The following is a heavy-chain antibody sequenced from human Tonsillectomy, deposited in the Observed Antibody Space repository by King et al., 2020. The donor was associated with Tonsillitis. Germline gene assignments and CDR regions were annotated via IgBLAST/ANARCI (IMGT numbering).Heavy chain of an antibody. CDR3: AGTTYYDFWSGYFVGY. CDR2: IYYSGST. V-gene: IGHV4-59*01. Sequence: VQLQESGPGLVKPSETLSLTCTVSGGSISSYYWSWIRQPPGKGLEWIGYIYYSGSTNYNPSLKSRVTISVETSKNQFSLKLSSVTAADTAVYYCAGTTYYDFWSGYFVGYWGQGTLVTVSS. D-gene: IGHD3-3*01. J-gene: IGHJ4*02. CDR1: GGSISSYY.